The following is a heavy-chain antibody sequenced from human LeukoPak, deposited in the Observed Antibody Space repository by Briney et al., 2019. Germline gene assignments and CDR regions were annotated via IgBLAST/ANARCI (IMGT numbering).Heavy chain of an antibody. CDR2: IYYSGST. CDR3: ARDFVLGYCSSTSCHNWFDP. J-gene: IGHJ5*02. D-gene: IGHD2-2*01. V-gene: IGHV4-30-4*08. CDR1: GGSISSGDYY. Sequence: SETLSLTCTVSGGSISSGDYYWSWIRQPPGKGLEWIGYIYYSGSTYYNPSPKSRVTISVHTSKNQFSLKLSSVTAADTAVYYCARDFVLGYCSSTSCHNWFDPWGQGTLVTVSS.